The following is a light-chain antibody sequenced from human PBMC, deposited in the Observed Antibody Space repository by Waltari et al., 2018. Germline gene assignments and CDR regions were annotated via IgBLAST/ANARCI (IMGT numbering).Light chain of an antibody. CDR3: QQYNNWPPLT. V-gene: IGKV3-15*01. J-gene: IGKJ4*02. CDR1: QSVSSN. CDR2: GAS. Sequence: EIVMTQSPATLSASPGARATISCRASQSVSSNFACYQEKPGQAPRLLIYGASTRATGIPARVSGGGAGTEFTLTISSMQSEDFAVYCCQQYNNWPPLTFGGGTKVEIK.